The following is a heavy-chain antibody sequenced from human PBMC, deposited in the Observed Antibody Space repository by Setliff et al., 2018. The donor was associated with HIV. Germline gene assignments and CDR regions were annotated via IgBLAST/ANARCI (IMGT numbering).Heavy chain of an antibody. CDR1: GGSLSGYH. Sequence: SETLSLTCAVYGGSLSGYHWSWIRQSPGKGLGWIGEINHSGSTNYNPSLKSRVIISIDTSKKQFSLKLTSVTAADTATYYCAAPRGMSTILVYWGQGSLVTVSS. D-gene: IGHD3-9*01. CDR3: AAPRGMSTILVY. CDR2: INHSGST. J-gene: IGHJ4*02. V-gene: IGHV4-34*01.